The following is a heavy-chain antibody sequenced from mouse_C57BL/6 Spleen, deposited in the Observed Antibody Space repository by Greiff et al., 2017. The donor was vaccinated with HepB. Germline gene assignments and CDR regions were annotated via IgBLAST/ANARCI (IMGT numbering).Heavy chain of an antibody. J-gene: IGHJ4*01. CDR1: GYAFSSSW. CDR2: IYPGDGDT. D-gene: IGHD1-1*01. Sequence: QVQLQQSGPELVKPGASVKISCKASGYAFSSSWMNWVKQRPGKGLEWIGRIYPGDGDTNYNGKFKGKATLTADKSSSTAYMQLSSLTSEDSAVYFCARNPSNYYGSSYDYYAMDYWGQGTSVTVSS. V-gene: IGHV1-82*01. CDR3: ARNPSNYYGSSYDYYAMDY.